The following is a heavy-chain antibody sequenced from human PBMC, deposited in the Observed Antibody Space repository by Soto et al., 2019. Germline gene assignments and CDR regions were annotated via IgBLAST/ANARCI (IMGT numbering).Heavy chain of an antibody. J-gene: IGHJ6*02. V-gene: IGHV1-69*12. Sequence: QVQLVQSGAEVKKPGSSVKVSCKASGDTFSTYTITWMRQAPGQGLEWMGGIIPRSATSNYAQKFQGRITIPADESTSTAYIELSSLTSEDTAVYYCAREGLVFVPPTVTADYYYYAMDVWGQGTTVTVSS. CDR2: IIPRSATS. D-gene: IGHD4-4*01. CDR1: GDTFSTYT. CDR3: AREGLVFVPPTVTADYYYYAMDV.